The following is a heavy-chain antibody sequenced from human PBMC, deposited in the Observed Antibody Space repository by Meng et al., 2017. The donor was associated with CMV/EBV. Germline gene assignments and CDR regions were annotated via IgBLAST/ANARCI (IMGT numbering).Heavy chain of an antibody. V-gene: IGHV4-39*07. Sequence: SETLSLTCTVSGGSISSSSYYWGWIRQPPGKGLEWIGSIYYSGSTYYNPSLKSRVTISVDTSKNQFSLKLSSVTAADTAVYYCARDMEGRYSSSFSSFWLELSGMDVWGQGTTVTVS. CDR3: ARDMEGRYSSSFSSFWLELSGMDV. CDR2: IYYSGST. J-gene: IGHJ6*02. D-gene: IGHD6-6*01. CDR1: GGSISSSSYY.